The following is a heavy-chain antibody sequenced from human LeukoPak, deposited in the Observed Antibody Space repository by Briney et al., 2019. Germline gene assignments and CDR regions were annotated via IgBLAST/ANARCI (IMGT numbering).Heavy chain of an antibody. CDR3: AREYSSGWYGFDY. Sequence: SETLSLTCTVSGGSISGYYWSWIRQPPGKGLEWIGYIYYSGSTNYNPSLKSRVTISVDTSKNQFSLKLSSVTAADTAVYYCAREYSSGWYGFDYWGQGTLVTVSS. CDR2: IYYSGST. D-gene: IGHD6-19*01. J-gene: IGHJ4*02. CDR1: GGSISGYY. V-gene: IGHV4-59*01.